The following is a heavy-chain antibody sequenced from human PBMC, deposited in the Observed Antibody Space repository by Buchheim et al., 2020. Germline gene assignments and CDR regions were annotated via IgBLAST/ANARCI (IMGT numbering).Heavy chain of an antibody. V-gene: IGHV3-7*01. D-gene: IGHD4-17*01. CDR2: IRQDGTAK. Sequence: EVQLVESGGGLVQPGGSLRLSCAGSGLIFSNYWMSWVRQVPGKGLEWVANIRQDGTAKLYVDSVKGRFTISRDNAKNSLFLQMNSLRAEDTAVYYCASVRNGFGAYDGSNWFDPWGQGTL. CDR3: ASVRNGFGAYDGSNWFDP. J-gene: IGHJ5*02. CDR1: GLIFSNYW.